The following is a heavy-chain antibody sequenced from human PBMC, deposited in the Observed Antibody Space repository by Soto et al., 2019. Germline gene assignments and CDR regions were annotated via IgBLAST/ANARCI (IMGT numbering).Heavy chain of an antibody. Sequence: PGGSLRLSCVASGFSFSTSGMHWVRQAPGKGLEWVAVISYDGSNKYYADSVKGRFTISRDNSKNTLYLQMNSLRAEDTAVYYCAREIPSYCGGDCYSKDAFDIWGQGTMVTVSS. D-gene: IGHD2-21*02. J-gene: IGHJ3*02. V-gene: IGHV3-30*03. CDR2: ISYDGSNK. CDR1: GFSFSTSG. CDR3: AREIPSYCGGDCYSKDAFDI.